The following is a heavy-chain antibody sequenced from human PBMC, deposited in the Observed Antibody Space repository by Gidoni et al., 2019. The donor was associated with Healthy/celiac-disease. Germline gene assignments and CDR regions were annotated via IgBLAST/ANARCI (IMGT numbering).Heavy chain of an antibody. V-gene: IGHV3-11*01. D-gene: IGHD1-26*01. CDR1: GVTFRDYY. CDR3: ARSLGNWYFDL. CDR2: ISSSGSTI. Sequence: QVQLVESGGGWVKPGGSLRISCAAAGVTFRDYYMSWIRQAPGKGLELVSYISSSGSTIYYADSVTGRFTISRDNAKNSLYLHMNSLRAEDTAVYYCARSLGNWYFDLWGRGTLVTVSS. J-gene: IGHJ2*01.